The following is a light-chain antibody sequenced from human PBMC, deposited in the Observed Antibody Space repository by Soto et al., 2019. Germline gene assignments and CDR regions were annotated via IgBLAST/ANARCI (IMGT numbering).Light chain of an antibody. V-gene: IGLV1-47*01. Sequence: QSVLTQPPSVSATPGQRVTISCSGSSSNIGTYYVYWYQQLPGTAPKVLIYRNNQRPSGVPDRFSGSKSGTSASLAISGLRSEDEADYYCAAWDDSPSGHVVFGGGTQLTVL. CDR2: RNN. CDR3: AAWDDSPSGHVV. J-gene: IGLJ2*01. CDR1: SSNIGTYY.